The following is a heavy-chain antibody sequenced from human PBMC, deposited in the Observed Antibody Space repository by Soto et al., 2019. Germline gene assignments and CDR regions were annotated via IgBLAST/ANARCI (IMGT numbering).Heavy chain of an antibody. Sequence: QVQLVQSGAEVKKPGASVKVSCKASGYTFTSYAMHWVRQAPGQRLEGMGWINAGNGNTKYSQKFQGRVTITRDTSASTASMELSSLRSEDTAEYYCAKSATVPAAIAYWGQGTLVTVSS. CDR2: INAGNGNT. J-gene: IGHJ4*02. D-gene: IGHD2-2*02. V-gene: IGHV1-3*01. CDR1: GYTFTSYA. CDR3: AKSATVPAAIAY.